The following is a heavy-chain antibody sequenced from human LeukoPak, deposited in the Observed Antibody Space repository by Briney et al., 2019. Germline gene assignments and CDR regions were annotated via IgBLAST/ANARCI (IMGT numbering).Heavy chain of an antibody. V-gene: IGHV3-74*01. D-gene: IGHD6-13*01. Sequence: GGSLRLSCAASGFTLSRYWMHWVRQAPGKGLVWVSRINSDGSSTSYADSVKGRFTISRDNAKNTLYLQMNSLRAEDTAVYYCAREDTWYGDYYYYYMDVWGKGTTVTVSS. CDR3: AREDTWYGDYYYYYMDV. CDR1: GFTLSRYW. J-gene: IGHJ6*03. CDR2: INSDGSST.